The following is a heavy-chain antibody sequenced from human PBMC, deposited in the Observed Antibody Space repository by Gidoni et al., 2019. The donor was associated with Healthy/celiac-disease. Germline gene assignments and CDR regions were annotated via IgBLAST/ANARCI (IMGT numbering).Heavy chain of an antibody. Sequence: EVQLVESGGVVVQPGGSLRLSCAASGFTFDDYTMHWVRHAPGKGLEWVSLISWDGGSTYYADSVKGRFTISRDNSKNSLYLQMNSLRTEDTALYYCAFRNNVGYSSSWYIHPFDYWGQGTLVTVSS. D-gene: IGHD6-13*01. CDR2: ISWDGGST. J-gene: IGHJ4*02. CDR1: GFTFDDYT. CDR3: AFRNNVGYSSSWYIHPFDY. V-gene: IGHV3-43*01.